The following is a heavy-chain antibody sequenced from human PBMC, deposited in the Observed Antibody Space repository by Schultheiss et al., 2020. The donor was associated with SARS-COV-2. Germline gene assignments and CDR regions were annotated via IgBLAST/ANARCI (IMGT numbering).Heavy chain of an antibody. CDR3: AKNGGYSYEGY. Sequence: GGSLRLSCAASGFTFSSYGMHWVRQAPGKGLEWVSAISGSGGSTYYADSVKGRFTISRDNSKNTLYLQMNSLRAEDTAVYYCAKNGGYSYEGYWGQGTLVTVSS. CDR1: GFTFSSYG. V-gene: IGHV3-23*01. D-gene: IGHD5-18*01. J-gene: IGHJ4*02. CDR2: ISGSGGST.